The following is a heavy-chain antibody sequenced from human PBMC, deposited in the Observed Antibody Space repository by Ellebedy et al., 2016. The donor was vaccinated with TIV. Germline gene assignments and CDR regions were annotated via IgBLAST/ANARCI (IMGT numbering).Heavy chain of an antibody. CDR2: IVVGSGNT. CDR1: GFTFTSSA. J-gene: IGHJ3*02. Sequence: AASVKVSCKASGFTFTSSAVQWARQARGQRLEWIGWIVVGSGNTNYAQKFQERVTITRDMSTSTAYMELSSLRSEDTAVYYCAAIGPGIAVAGTDAFDIWGQGTMVTVSS. V-gene: IGHV1-58*01. CDR3: AAIGPGIAVAGTDAFDI. D-gene: IGHD6-19*01.